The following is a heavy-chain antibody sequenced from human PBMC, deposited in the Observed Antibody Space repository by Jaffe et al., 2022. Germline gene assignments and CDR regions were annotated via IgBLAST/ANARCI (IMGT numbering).Heavy chain of an antibody. CDR1: GYTFSNYG. D-gene: IGHD4-17*01. CDR2: ISNDETST. J-gene: IGHJ4*02. Sequence: QVQLVESGGGVAQPGGSLRLSCAASGYTFSNYGMHWVRQAPGKGLDWVAFISNDETSTFYADSVKGRFTISRDNFKNTLYLQMNSLRTEDTAVYYCVKDPKHGYGGDYWGQGTLVTVSS. CDR3: VKDPKHGYGGDY. V-gene: IGHV3-30*02.